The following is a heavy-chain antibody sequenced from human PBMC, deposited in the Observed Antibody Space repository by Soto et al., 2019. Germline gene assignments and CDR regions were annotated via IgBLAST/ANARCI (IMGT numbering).Heavy chain of an antibody. CDR1: GYTFTNYD. Sequence: ASVKVSCKASGYTFTNYDINWVRQATGQGLEWMGWMNPNSLNTGYTRKFQGRVTMTRSTSINTAYMELSSLRSEDTAVYYCARGGGTYSLDYWGQGTLVTVSS. J-gene: IGHJ4*02. CDR2: MNPNSLNT. CDR3: ARGGGTYSLDY. D-gene: IGHD1-26*01. V-gene: IGHV1-8*01.